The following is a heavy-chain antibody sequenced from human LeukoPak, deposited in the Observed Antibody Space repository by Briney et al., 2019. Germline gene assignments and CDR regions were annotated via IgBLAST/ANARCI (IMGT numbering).Heavy chain of an antibody. CDR1: GGSISSGGYY. Sequence: SQTLSLTCTVSGGSISSGGYYWSRIPQHPGKGLEWIGYFYYSGSTYYNPSRKSRVTISVDTSKNQFSLKLSSVTAADTAVYYCARSTGYSSGWHRADYWGQGTLVTVSS. CDR3: ARSTGYSSGWHRADY. V-gene: IGHV4-31*03. J-gene: IGHJ4*02. CDR2: FYYSGST. D-gene: IGHD6-19*01.